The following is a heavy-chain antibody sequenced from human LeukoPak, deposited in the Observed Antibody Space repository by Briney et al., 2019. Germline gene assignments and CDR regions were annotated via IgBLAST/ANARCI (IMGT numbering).Heavy chain of an antibody. V-gene: IGHV4-34*01. CDR2: INHSGST. CDR1: GGSFSGYY. J-gene: IGHJ4*02. CDR3: ARGRIAAAGPRGRYFDY. D-gene: IGHD6-13*01. Sequence: NASETLSLTCAVYGGSFSGYYWSWIRQPPGKGLEWIGEINHSGSTNYNPSLKSRVTISVDTSKNQFSLKLSSVTAADTAVYYCARGRIAAAGPRGRYFDYWGQGTLVTVSS.